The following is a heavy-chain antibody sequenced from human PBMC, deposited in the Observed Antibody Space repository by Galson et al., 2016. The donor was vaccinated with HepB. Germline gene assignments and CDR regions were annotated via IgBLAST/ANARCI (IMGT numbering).Heavy chain of an antibody. V-gene: IGHV3-30-3*01. J-gene: IGHJ4*02. CDR3: TTDNGDYNGGYFDY. CDR1: GFMFSSYA. CDR2: ISYDGSNE. Sequence: SLRLSCAASGFMFSSYAIHWVRQAPGKGLEWVSVISYDGSNEYYADSVKGRFTVSRDDSKNTLYLHINSLRTEDTAVYYCTTDNGDYNGGYFDYWGQGTLVTVSS. D-gene: IGHD4-17*01.